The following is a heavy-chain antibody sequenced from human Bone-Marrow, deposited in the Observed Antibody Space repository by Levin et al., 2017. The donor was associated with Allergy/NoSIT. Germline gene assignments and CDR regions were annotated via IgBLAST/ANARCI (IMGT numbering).Heavy chain of an antibody. J-gene: IGHJ4*02. CDR3: AKWHRNCDC. V-gene: IGHV3-23*01. CDR1: GFTFSSYG. Sequence: SCAASGFTFSSYGMTWVRQAPGKGLEWVSSISNAGTTTYYADSVKGRFTISRDNSKNKLYLQMNSLRAEDTALYYCAKWHRNCDCWGQGSLVPVSS. CDR2: ISNAGTTT.